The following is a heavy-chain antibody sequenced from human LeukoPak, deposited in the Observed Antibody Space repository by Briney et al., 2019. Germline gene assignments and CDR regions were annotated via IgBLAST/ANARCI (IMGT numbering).Heavy chain of an antibody. CDR3: TKTYYYGSGSLDY. D-gene: IGHD3-10*01. Sequence: GGSLRLSCAASGFTFSNAWMSWVRQAPGKGLEWVGRIKSKTDGGTTDYAAPVKGRFTISRDDSKNTLYLQMNSLKTEDTAIYYCTKTYYYGSGSLDYWGQGTLVTISS. CDR1: GFTFSNAW. V-gene: IGHV3-15*01. CDR2: IKSKTDGGTT. J-gene: IGHJ4*02.